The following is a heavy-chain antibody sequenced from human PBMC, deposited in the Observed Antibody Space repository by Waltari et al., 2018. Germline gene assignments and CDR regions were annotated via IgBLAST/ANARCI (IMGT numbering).Heavy chain of an antibody. J-gene: IGHJ5*02. V-gene: IGHV4-34*01. D-gene: IGHD6-13*01. CDR1: GGSFSGYY. Sequence: QVQLQQWGAGLLKPSETLSLTCAVYGGSFSGYYWSWIRKPPGKGLEWIGEINHSGSTNYNPSLKSRVTISVDTSKNQFSLKLSSVTAADTAVYYCARDSSSWYGNWFDPWGQGTLVTVSS. CDR2: INHSGST. CDR3: ARDSSSWYGNWFDP.